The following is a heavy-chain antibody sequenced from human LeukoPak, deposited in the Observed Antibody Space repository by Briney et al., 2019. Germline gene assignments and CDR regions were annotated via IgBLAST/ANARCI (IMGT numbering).Heavy chain of an antibody. CDR3: ARVITVYNVYEEVAEYFQY. V-gene: IGHV3-7*01. CDR2: IKQDGSEK. CDR1: GFTFSSYW. D-gene: IGHD5/OR15-5a*01. J-gene: IGHJ1*01. Sequence: GGSLRLSCAASGFTFSSYWMSWVRLAPGKGLEWVANIKQDGSEKYYADSVRGRFSISRDNSKNSLYLQMNSLRADDTAVYYCARVITVYNVYEEVAEYFQYWGQGTLVTVSS.